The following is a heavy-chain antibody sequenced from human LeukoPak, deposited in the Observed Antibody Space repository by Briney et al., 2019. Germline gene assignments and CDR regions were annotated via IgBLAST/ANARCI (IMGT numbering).Heavy chain of an antibody. CDR1: GDSISSYY. Sequence: SETVSLTCTVSGDSISSYYWSWIRQPPGKGLEWIGYIYYSGSTNYNPSLKSRVTISLDTSKNQFSLKLNSVTAADTAVYYCARTLSSSPDDAFDIWGQGTMVTVSS. V-gene: IGHV4-59*08. CDR2: IYYSGST. J-gene: IGHJ3*02. CDR3: ARTLSSSPDDAFDI. D-gene: IGHD6-6*01.